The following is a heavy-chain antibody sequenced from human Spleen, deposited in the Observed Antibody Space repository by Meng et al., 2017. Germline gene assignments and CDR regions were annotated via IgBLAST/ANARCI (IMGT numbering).Heavy chain of an antibody. D-gene: IGHD3-9*01. V-gene: IGHV1-2*06. J-gene: IGHJ3*02. CDR3: ARGCFYDILTGSEDAFDI. CDR1: GYTFTGYY. Sequence: ASVKVSCKASGYTFTGYYMHWVRQAPGQGLEWMGRINPYSGGTNYAQKFQGRVTMTRDTSISTAYMELSRLRSEDTAVYYCARGCFYDILTGSEDAFDIWGQGTMVTVSS. CDR2: INPYSGGT.